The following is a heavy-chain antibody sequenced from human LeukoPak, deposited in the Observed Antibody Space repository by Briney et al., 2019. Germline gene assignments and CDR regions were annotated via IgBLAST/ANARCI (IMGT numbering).Heavy chain of an antibody. CDR2: IYYSGST. CDR3: ARGDGPAATLFDY. D-gene: IGHD2-2*01. Sequence: SETLSLTCTVSVDSISSYYWSWIRQPPGKGLEWIGYIYYSGSTNYIPSLKSRVTISVDTSKNQFSLKLSSVTAADTAVYYCARGDGPAATLFDYWGQGTLVTVSS. CDR1: VDSISSYY. V-gene: IGHV4-59*01. J-gene: IGHJ4*02.